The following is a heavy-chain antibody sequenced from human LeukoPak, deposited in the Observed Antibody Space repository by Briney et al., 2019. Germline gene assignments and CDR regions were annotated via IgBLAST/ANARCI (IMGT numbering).Heavy chain of an antibody. V-gene: IGHV4-34*01. J-gene: IGHJ6*02. D-gene: IGHD3-22*01. CDR1: GGSISSYY. CDR2: INHSGST. Sequence: SETLSLTCTVSGGSISSYYWSWIRQPPGKGLEWIGEINHSGSTNYNPSLKSRVTISVDTSKNQFSLKLSSVTAADTAVYYCARGTSLYSSGYYPFYYYYGMDVWGQGTTVTVSS. CDR3: ARGTSLYSSGYYPFYYYYGMDV.